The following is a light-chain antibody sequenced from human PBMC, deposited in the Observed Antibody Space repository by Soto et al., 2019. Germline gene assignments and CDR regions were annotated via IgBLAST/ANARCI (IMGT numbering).Light chain of an antibody. CDR2: AAS. V-gene: IGKV1-12*01. CDR3: QQANIFPWT. CDR1: QGIGSW. Sequence: DIQMTQSPSPVSASVGHRVTITCRASQGIGSWFAWYQQKPGKASNLLIYAASSLPSGGPSRFSGSGSVTDLALPSGGLQPEDLATYYCQQANIFPWTFGQGTKVEI. J-gene: IGKJ1*01.